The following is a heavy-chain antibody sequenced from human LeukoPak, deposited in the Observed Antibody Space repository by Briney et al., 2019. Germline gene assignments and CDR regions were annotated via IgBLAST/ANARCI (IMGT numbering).Heavy chain of an antibody. Sequence: GASVKVSCKASGYTFTGYYMHWVRQAPGQGLEWMGWINPNSGGTNYAQKFQGRVTMTRDTSISTAYMELRSLRSDDTAVYYCARVRQNDYGDYWGQGTLVTVSS. CDR3: ARVRQNDYGDY. CDR1: GYTFTGYY. J-gene: IGHJ4*02. CDR2: INPNSGGT. V-gene: IGHV1-2*02.